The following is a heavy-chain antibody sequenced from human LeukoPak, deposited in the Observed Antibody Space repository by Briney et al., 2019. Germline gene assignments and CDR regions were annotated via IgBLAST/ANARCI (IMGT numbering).Heavy chain of an antibody. CDR2: ISSSGSTI. CDR3: AREIISSSWGYYYMDV. V-gene: IGHV3-11*01. CDR1: GFTFSDYY. J-gene: IGHJ6*03. Sequence: GGFLRLSCAASGFTFSDYYMSWIRQAPGKGLEWVSYISSSGSTIYCADSVKGRFTISRDNAKNSLYLQMNSLRAEDTAVYYCAREIISSSWGYYYMDVWGKGTTVTISS. D-gene: IGHD6-13*01.